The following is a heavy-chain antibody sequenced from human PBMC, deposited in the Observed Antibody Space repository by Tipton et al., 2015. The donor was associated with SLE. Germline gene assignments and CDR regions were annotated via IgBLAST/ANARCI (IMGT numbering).Heavy chain of an antibody. CDR3: AKDRGVSGHNFDY. D-gene: IGHD2-8*01. CDR2: ISGSGGST. J-gene: IGHJ4*02. Sequence: SLRLSCAASGFTFSSYAMSWVRQAPGKGLEWVSAISGSGGSTYYADSVKGRFTISRDNSKNSLYLQMNSLRAEDTALYYCAKDRGVSGHNFDYWGQGTLVTVSS. V-gene: IGHV3-23*01. CDR1: GFTFSSYA.